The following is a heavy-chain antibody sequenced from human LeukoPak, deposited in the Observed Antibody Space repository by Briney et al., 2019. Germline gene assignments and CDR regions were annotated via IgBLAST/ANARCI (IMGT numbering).Heavy chain of an antibody. Sequence: GGSLRLSCAASGFTFTSYSMNWVRQAPGKGLEWVSTISGGGGSTYYADSVKGRFTISRDNSKNTLYLQMNSLRAEDTAVYYCAKDGGSYYDILTGYPTGYFDYWGQGTLVTVSS. D-gene: IGHD3-9*01. V-gene: IGHV3-23*01. CDR2: ISGGGGST. CDR1: GFTFTSYS. CDR3: AKDGGSYYDILTGYPTGYFDY. J-gene: IGHJ4*02.